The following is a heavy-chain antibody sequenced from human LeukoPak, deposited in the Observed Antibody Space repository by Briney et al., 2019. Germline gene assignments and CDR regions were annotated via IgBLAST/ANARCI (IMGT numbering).Heavy chain of an antibody. V-gene: IGHV3-53*01. D-gene: IGHD5-24*01. CDR2: IYSGGST. J-gene: IGHJ4*02. Sequence: QPGGSLRLSCAASGFTVSSNYMSWVRQAPGKGLEWVSVIYSGGSTYYADSVKGRFTISRDNPKNTLYLQMNSLGAEDTAVYYCAGGRNWWLQFDYWGQGTLVTVSS. CDR3: AGGRNWWLQFDY. CDR1: GFTVSSNY.